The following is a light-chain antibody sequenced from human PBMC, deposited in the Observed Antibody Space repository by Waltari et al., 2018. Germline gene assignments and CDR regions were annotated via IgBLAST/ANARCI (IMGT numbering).Light chain of an antibody. Sequence: QSALTQPASVSGSPGQSITIFCTGTSSDVGRYNLVSWYQQHAGKAPKVMIYDVNKRPSGVSNRFSGSKSGNTASLTISGLQAEDEADYYCCSYAGSRLFYVFGTGTKVTVL. J-gene: IGLJ1*01. CDR1: SSDVGRYNL. V-gene: IGLV2-23*02. CDR2: DVN. CDR3: CSYAGSRLFYV.